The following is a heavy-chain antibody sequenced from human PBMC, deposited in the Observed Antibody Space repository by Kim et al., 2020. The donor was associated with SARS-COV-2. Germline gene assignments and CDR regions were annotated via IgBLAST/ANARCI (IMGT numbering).Heavy chain of an antibody. CDR1: GFTFSSYG. CDR3: SKDPTLHSDSSGWYID. CDR2: ISYDGSNK. V-gene: IGHV3-30*18. J-gene: IGHJ4*02. D-gene: IGHD6-19*01. Sequence: GGSLRLSCAASGFTFSSYGMHWVRQAPGKGLEWVAVISYDGSNKYYADSVKGRFTISRYNSKNTLYLQMNSLRAEDTVVYYCSKDPTLHSDSSGWYIDWGQRTLFTVCS.